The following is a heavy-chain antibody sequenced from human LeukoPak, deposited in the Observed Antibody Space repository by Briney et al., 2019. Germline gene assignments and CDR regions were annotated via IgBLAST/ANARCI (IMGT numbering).Heavy chain of an antibody. D-gene: IGHD1-7*01. CDR1: GGSISSGGYS. V-gene: IGHV4-30-2*01. J-gene: IGHJ4*02. Sequence: SQTLSLTCAVSGGSISSGGYSWSWLRQPPGKGLEWIGYIYHSGSTYYNPSPKSRVTMSVDTSKNQFSLKLSSVTAADTAVYYCARDPRGTSLFDYWGQGTLVTVSS. CDR2: IYHSGST. CDR3: ARDPRGTSLFDY.